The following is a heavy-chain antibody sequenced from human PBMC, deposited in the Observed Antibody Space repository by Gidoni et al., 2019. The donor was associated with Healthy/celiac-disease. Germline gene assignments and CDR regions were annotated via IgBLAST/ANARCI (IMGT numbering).Heavy chain of an antibody. J-gene: IGHJ4*02. D-gene: IGHD6-13*01. Sequence: EVQLVESGGGLVKPGGSLRLSCAASGFPFSSYSMNWVRQAPGKGLEWVSSISSSSSYIYYADSVKGRFTISRDNAKNSLYLQMNSLRAEDTAVYYCARDLTAGSVFDYWGQGTLVTVSS. CDR2: ISSSSSYI. V-gene: IGHV3-21*01. CDR1: GFPFSSYS. CDR3: ARDLTAGSVFDY.